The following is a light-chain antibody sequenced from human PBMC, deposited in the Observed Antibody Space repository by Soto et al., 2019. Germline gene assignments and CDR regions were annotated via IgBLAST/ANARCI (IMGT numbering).Light chain of an antibody. Sequence: QSALTQPASVSGSPGQSITISCTGTSSDVGAYKYVSWYQQHPGKAPKLLISEVSNRPSGVSDRFSGSKSGNTASLTISGLQAGDEADYYCSSYTSSSADVFGAGTKLTVL. CDR3: SSYTSSSADV. CDR2: EVS. V-gene: IGLV2-14*01. J-gene: IGLJ1*01. CDR1: SSDVGAYKY.